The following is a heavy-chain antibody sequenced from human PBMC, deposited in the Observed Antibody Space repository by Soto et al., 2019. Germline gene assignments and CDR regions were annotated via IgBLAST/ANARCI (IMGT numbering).Heavy chain of an antibody. Sequence: QVQLVQSGAEVKKPGSSVKVYCKASGGTFSPYTINWVRQAPGQGLEWMGRIIPFHGVTNYAQKFQARVTITADKSTSTAYMELSGLIFEDTAMYYCTRDWEITVSTWSFGGFWGRGTLVTVSS. V-gene: IGHV1-69*08. CDR3: TRDWEITVSTWSFGGF. CDR1: GGTFSPYT. J-gene: IGHJ4*02. CDR2: IIPFHGVT. D-gene: IGHD3-10*01.